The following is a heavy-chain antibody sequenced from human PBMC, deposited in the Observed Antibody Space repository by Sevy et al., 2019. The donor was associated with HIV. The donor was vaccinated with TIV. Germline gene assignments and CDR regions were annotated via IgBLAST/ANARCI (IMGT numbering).Heavy chain of an antibody. Sequence: GGSLRLSCAASGFTFSSYAMHWVRQAPGKGLEWVAVISYDGSNKYYADSVKGRFTISRYNSKNTLYLQMNSLRAEDTAMYYCARSPYYDTSRYFDYWGQGTLVTVSS. CDR1: GFTFSSYA. J-gene: IGHJ4*02. CDR2: ISYDGSNK. V-gene: IGHV3-30-3*01. CDR3: ARSPYYDTSRYFDY. D-gene: IGHD3-22*01.